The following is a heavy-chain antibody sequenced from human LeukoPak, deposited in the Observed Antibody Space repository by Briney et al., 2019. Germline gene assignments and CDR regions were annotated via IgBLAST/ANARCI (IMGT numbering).Heavy chain of an antibody. D-gene: IGHD1-26*01. V-gene: IGHV4-39*07. CDR3: ARDPIVGAITRYFHL. CDR2: IHFSGST. Sequence: PSETLSLTCTVSGVSISSSTYYWGWIRQPPGKGLEWIVSIHFSGSTYYNPSLKNRVIISVDTSQNQFSLKLSSVTDADTAVYYCARDPIVGAITRYFHLWGRGTLVSVSS. J-gene: IGHJ2*01. CDR1: GVSISSSTYY.